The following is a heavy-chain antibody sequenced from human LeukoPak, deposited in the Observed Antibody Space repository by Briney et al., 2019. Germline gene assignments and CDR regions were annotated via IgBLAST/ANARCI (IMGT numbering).Heavy chain of an antibody. D-gene: IGHD1-1*01. CDR1: GYTLTGYY. J-gene: IGHJ4*02. CDR3: ARPTGTTEDFDY. CDR2: INPNSGGT. V-gene: IGHV1-2*02. Sequence: ASVKVSCKASGYTLTGYYMHWVRRAPGQGLEWMGWINPNSGGTNYAQKFQGRVTMTRDTSISTAYMELSRLRSDDTAVYYCARPTGTTEDFDYWGQGTLVTVSS.